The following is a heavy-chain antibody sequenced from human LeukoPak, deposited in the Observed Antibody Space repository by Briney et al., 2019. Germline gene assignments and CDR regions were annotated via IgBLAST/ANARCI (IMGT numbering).Heavy chain of an antibody. CDR3: PGRDISSGWSFDY. V-gene: IGHV4-4*07. CDR1: GGSISNYH. D-gene: IGHD6-19*01. CDR2: IHTSGTT. J-gene: IGHJ4*02. Sequence: SETLSLTCTVSGGSISNYHWSWIRQSAGKGLEWIGQIHTSGTTNYNPPLKSRVTMSIHAPESHLSRTIMSVTAADTPVHYCPGRDISSGWSFDYWGQGTLVTVSS.